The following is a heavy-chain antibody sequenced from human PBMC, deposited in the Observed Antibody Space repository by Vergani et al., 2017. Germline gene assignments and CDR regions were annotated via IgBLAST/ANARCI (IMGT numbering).Heavy chain of an antibody. V-gene: IGHV4-34*01. D-gene: IGHD3-3*01. CDR1: GGSFSGYY. Sequence: QVQLQQWGAGLLKPSETLSLTCAVYGGSFSGYYWSWIRQPPGKGLEWIGEINNSGSTNYNPALKSRVTISVDTSKNQFSLKLSSVTAADTAVYYCARVQELSDFWSVYRVRYDYYMDVWGKGSTVTVSS. CDR2: INNSGST. CDR3: ARVQELSDFWSVYRVRYDYYMDV. J-gene: IGHJ6*03.